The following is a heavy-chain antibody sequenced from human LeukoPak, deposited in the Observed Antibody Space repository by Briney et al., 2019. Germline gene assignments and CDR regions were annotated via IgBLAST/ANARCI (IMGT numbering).Heavy chain of an antibody. CDR2: INHTEAT. CDR3: ARGRKVYCSSVSCPGWLDP. CDR1: VDSFSDYY. J-gene: IGHJ5*02. V-gene: IGHV4-34*01. Sequence: SETLSLTCCVSVDSFSDYYWTSVRQSPGKGLEWVGEINHTEATNYKSSLKSRVTMSVDTSKKQFSLKLTSASAVDTAVYFCARGRKVYCSSVSCPGWLDPWGQGTLVTVSS. D-gene: IGHD2-2*01.